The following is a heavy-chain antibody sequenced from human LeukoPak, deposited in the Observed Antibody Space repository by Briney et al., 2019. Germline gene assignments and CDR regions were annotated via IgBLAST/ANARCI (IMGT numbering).Heavy chain of an antibody. Sequence: SETLSLTCTVSGGSFSSGSYYWSWIRQYPGKGLEWIGYINYRGSAYYNPSLKSRVTISVDTSKNQFSLKLTSVTAADTAVHYCARDTVPGDSFDIWGQGTMVTVSS. V-gene: IGHV4-31*03. CDR2: INYRGSA. CDR1: GGSFSSGSYY. CDR3: ARDTVPGDSFDI. J-gene: IGHJ3*02.